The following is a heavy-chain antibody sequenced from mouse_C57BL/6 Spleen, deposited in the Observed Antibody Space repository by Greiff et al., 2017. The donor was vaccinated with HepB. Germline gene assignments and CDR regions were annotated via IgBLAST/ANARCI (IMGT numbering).Heavy chain of an antibody. CDR2: ISYDGSN. J-gene: IGHJ4*01. CDR1: GYSITSGYY. Sequence: EVKLQESGPGLVKPSQSLSLTCSVTGYSITSGYYWTWIRQFPGNKLEWMGYISYDGSNNYNPSLKNRISITRDTSKNQFFLKLNSVTTEDTATYYCARLIYYYGSSSFFYAMDYWGQGTSVTVSS. V-gene: IGHV3-6*01. CDR3: ARLIYYYGSSSFFYAMDY. D-gene: IGHD1-1*01.